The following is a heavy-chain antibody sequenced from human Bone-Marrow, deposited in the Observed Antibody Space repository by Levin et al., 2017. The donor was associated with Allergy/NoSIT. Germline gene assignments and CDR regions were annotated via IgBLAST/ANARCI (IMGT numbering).Heavy chain of an antibody. D-gene: IGHD5-18*01. CDR2: IKSRAAGGKT. Sequence: GGSLRLSCVASGFSFSDAWMNWLRQVPGKGLQWVSRIKSRAAGGKTDYAAPVKDRFIISRDDSKNTLFLQMSNLKTEDTAVYYCSKEIQGGFDYWGLGTLVTVSS. J-gene: IGHJ4*02. V-gene: IGHV3-15*01. CDR1: GFSFSDAW. CDR3: SKEIQGGFDY.